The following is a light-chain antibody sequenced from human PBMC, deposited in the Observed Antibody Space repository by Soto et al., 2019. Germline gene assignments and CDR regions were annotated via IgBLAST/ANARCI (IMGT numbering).Light chain of an antibody. V-gene: IGLV1-51*01. CDR2: DNN. CDR3: GTWDSSLSGVV. CDR1: SSNIGNNY. Sequence: QSVLTQPPSVSVAPGQKVSISCSGSSSNIGNNYVSWYQQLPGTAPKLLIYDNNKRPTGTPDRFSGSKSGTSATLDITGLQSGDEADYYCGTWDSSLSGVVFGGGTKVTVL. J-gene: IGLJ2*01.